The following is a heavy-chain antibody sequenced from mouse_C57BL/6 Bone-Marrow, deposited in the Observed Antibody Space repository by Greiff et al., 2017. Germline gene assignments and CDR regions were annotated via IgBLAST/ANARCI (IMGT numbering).Heavy chain of an antibody. Sequence: EVQLQQSGAELVKPGASVKLSCTASGFNIKDYYMHWVKQRTEQGLEWIGRIDPEDGETKYAPTFQGKATITADTSSNTAYLQLSSLTSKNTAVYSSALYYRYAKDYWGQGTSVTVSA. CDR2: IDPEDGET. CDR3: ALYYRYAKDY. D-gene: IGHD2-14*01. J-gene: IGHJ4*01. V-gene: IGHV14-2*01. CDR1: GFNIKDYY.